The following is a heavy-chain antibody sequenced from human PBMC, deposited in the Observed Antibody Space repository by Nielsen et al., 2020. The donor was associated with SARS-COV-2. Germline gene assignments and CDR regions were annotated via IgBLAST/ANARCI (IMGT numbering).Heavy chain of an antibody. CDR1: GYTFTGYY. D-gene: IGHD6-19*01. V-gene: IGHV1-2*02. CDR3: ARTGIAVAGIDFDY. J-gene: IGHJ4*02. Sequence: ASVKVSCKASGYTFTGYYMHWVRQAPGQGLEWMGWINPNSGGTNYAQKFQGRVTMTRDTSISTAYMELSRLRSDDTAVYYGARTGIAVAGIDFDYWGQGTLVTVSS. CDR2: INPNSGGT.